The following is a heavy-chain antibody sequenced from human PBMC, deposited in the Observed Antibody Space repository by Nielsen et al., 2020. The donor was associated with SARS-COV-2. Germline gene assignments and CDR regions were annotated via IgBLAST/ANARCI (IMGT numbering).Heavy chain of an antibody. D-gene: IGHD2-2*01. CDR3: ARDLGGYCSSTSCSIYYGMDV. Sequence: SETLSLTCAVYGGSFSDYYWTWIRQPAGKGLEWIGRIYTSGSTNYNPSLKSRVTMSVDTSKNQFSLKLSSVTAADTAVYYCARDLGGYCSSTSCSIYYGMDVWGQGTTVTVSS. V-gene: IGHV4-4*07. CDR2: IYTSGST. CDR1: GGSFSDYY. J-gene: IGHJ6*02.